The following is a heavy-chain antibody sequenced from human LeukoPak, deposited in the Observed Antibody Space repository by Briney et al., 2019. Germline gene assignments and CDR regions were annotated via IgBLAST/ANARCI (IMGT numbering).Heavy chain of an antibody. J-gene: IGHJ4*02. CDR1: GFTFSSYA. CDR2: ISYDGSNK. D-gene: IGHD3-10*01. V-gene: IGHV3-30-3*01. CDR3: ARLILWFGESYYFDY. Sequence: GGSPRLSCAASGFTFSSYAMHWVRQAPGKGLEWVAVISYDGSNKYYADSVKGRFTISRDNSKNTLYLQMNSLRAEDTAVYYCARLILWFGESYYFDYWGQGTLVTVSS.